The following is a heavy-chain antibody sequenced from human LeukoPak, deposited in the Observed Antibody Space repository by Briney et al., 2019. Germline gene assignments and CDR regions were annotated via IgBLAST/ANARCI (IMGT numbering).Heavy chain of an antibody. J-gene: IGHJ4*02. Sequence: SQTLSLTCAVSGGSISSGDYSWSCIRQPPGKGLEWIGYIYDSGSTLYNPSLKGRVTISIDRSKNQFSLRLSSVTAADPAVYYCAAVYGSGSYRFDYWGQRTLVTVSS. CDR2: IYDSGST. CDR3: AAVYGSGSYRFDY. V-gene: IGHV4-30-2*01. D-gene: IGHD3-10*01. CDR1: GGSISSGDYS.